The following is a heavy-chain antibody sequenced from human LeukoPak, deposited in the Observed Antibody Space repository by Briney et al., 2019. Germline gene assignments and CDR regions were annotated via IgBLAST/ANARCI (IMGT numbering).Heavy chain of an antibody. Sequence: PSETLSLTCTVSGGSISSYYWSWIRQPPGKGLEWIGYIYYSGSTNYNPSLKSRVTISVDTSKNQFSLKLSSVTAADTAVYYCARAPYYYGSGSYYNNAPYFDYWGQGTLATVSS. V-gene: IGHV4-59*12. CDR1: GGSISSYY. CDR3: ARAPYYYGSGSYYNNAPYFDY. J-gene: IGHJ4*02. D-gene: IGHD3-10*01. CDR2: IYYSGST.